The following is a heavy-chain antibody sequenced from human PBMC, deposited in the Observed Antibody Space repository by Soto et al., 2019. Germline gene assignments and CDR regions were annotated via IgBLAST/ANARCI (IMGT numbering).Heavy chain of an antibody. V-gene: IGHV3-74*01. CDR2: INNDGSRT. CDR1: GFTFSHYW. Sequence: GGSLRLSCAASGFTFSHYWIHWVRQVPGEGLVWVSSINNDGSRTWYADSVRGRIAMSRDNARNLVSLQMNSLRAEDTAVYYCGTSFEYWGQGALVTVSS. J-gene: IGHJ4*02. CDR3: GTSFEY.